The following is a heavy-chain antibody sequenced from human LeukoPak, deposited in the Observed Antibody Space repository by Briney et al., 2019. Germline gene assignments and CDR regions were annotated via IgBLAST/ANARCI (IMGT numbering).Heavy chain of an antibody. CDR2: ISYDESNQ. V-gene: IGHV3-30*18. CDR1: GFTFDDYA. D-gene: IGHD3-10*01. Sequence: PGRSLRLSCAASGFTFDDYAMHWVRQAPGKGLEWVAAISYDESNQSYADSVKGRFTISRDNSKNTLYLQMNSLRAEDTAVYYCVKARPTYMFRGVPLDVWGKGTTVPVSS. CDR3: VKARPTYMFRGVPLDV. J-gene: IGHJ6*04.